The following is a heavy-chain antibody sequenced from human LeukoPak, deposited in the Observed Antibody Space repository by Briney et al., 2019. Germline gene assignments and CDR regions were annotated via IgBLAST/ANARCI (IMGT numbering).Heavy chain of an antibody. CDR2: IYYSGST. V-gene: IGHV4-39*01. D-gene: IGHD3-22*01. CDR3: ARQRGSGYYSYYYYMDV. J-gene: IGHJ6*03. CDR1: GGSISSSSYY. Sequence: PSETLSLTCTVSGGSISSSSYYWGWIRQPPGKGLEWIGSIYYSGSTYYNPSLKSRVTISVDTSKNQFSLKLSSVTAADTAVYYCARQRGSGYYSYYYYMDVWGKGTTVTISS.